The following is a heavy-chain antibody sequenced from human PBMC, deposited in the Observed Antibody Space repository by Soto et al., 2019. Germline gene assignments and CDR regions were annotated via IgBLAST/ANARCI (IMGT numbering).Heavy chain of an antibody. D-gene: IGHD6-19*01. V-gene: IGHV3-21*06. CDR2: ISGSSGSI. J-gene: IGHJ6*02. CDR3: ARDLGWLIKGGMDV. Sequence: EVQLVESGGGLVKPGGSLRLSCVASGFTFSSYSMNWVRQAPGKGLEWVSFISGSSGSIYYADSVKGRFTISRDNAKNSLYLQMNSLRAEDTALYYCARDLGWLIKGGMDVWGQGTTVTVS. CDR1: GFTFSSYS.